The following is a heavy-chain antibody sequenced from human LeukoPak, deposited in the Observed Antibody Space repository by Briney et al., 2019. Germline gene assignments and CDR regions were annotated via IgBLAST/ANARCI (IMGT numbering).Heavy chain of an antibody. CDR2: INHSGST. Sequence: SETLSLTCAVYGGSFSGYYWSWIRQPPGKGLEWIGEINHSGSTNYNPSLKSLVTISVDTSKNQFSLKLSSVTAADTAVYYCARVPVAGTSWFDPWGQGTLVTVSS. V-gene: IGHV4-34*01. D-gene: IGHD6-19*01. J-gene: IGHJ5*02. CDR1: GGSFSGYY. CDR3: ARVPVAGTSWFDP.